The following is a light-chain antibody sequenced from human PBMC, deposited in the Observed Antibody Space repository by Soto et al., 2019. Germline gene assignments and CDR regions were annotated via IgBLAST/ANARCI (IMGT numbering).Light chain of an antibody. V-gene: IGKV4-1*01. CDR1: QSVLYSYNNKNY. Sequence: DIVMTQSTDSLAVSLGERATINCRSSQSVLYSYNNKNYLGWYQQKPGQAPKLLIYWASTRESGVPDRFSGSGSGTDFTLTISSLQAEDVAVYYCQHYYSDPPWTFGQGTKVEIK. CDR3: QHYYSDPPWT. CDR2: WAS. J-gene: IGKJ1*01.